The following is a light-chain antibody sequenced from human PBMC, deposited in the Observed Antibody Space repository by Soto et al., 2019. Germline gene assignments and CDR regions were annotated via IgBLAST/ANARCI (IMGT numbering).Light chain of an antibody. V-gene: IGLV2-14*01. CDR2: EVS. J-gene: IGLJ1*01. CDR3: TSYTSSTTNYV. Sequence: QSALTQPASVSGSPGQSITISCTGTSRDIGGYDYVSWYQQHPGKAPKLMIYEVSNRPSGVSNRFSGSKYGNTASLTISGIQAEDEADYYCTSYTSSTTNYVFGSGTKRTVL. CDR1: SRDIGGYDY.